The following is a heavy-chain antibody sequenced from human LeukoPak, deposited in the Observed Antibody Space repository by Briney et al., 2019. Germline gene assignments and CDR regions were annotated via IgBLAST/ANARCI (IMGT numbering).Heavy chain of an antibody. V-gene: IGHV1-2*02. CDR1: GYTFTGYY. CDR2: INPNSGGT. J-gene: IGHJ6*03. CDR3: ARAYIRSPRNSMDA. Sequence: ASVKVSCKASGYTFTGYYMHWVRQAPGQGLEWMGWINPNSGGTNYAQKFQGRVTMTRDTSISTAYMELSRLRSDDTAVYFCARAYIRSPRNSMDAWGKGTTVTVSS. D-gene: IGHD3-16*01.